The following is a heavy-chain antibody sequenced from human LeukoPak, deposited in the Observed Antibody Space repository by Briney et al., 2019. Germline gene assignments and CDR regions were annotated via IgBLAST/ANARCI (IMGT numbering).Heavy chain of an antibody. J-gene: IGHJ5*02. CDR1: GGAISSGSYY. CDR3: ARASGSELRFLEWLSNWFDP. CDR2: MYYTGST. V-gene: IGHV4-39*07. D-gene: IGHD3-3*01. Sequence: SETLSLTCIVSGGAISSGSYYWGWIRQPPGKGLEWIGSMYYTGSTYNSPSLKSRVTISVDTSKNQFSLKLTSVTAADTAVYYCARASGSELRFLEWLSNWFDPWGQGTLVTVSS.